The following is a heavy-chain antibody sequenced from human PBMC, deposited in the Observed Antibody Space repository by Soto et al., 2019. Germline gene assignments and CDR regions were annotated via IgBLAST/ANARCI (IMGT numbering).Heavy chain of an antibody. Sequence: EVPLEESGGGLVQPGGALRLSCAAYGFTFGIYWMIWVRQAPGKGLEWLATIKWDASEKRYVVSVKGRFTMSRDNAKKSVYLEMDSVRADDTAVYYGARGSGYGSGTSVSHDVDYWGDGTLVTVSS. CDR3: ARGSGYGSGTSVSHDVDY. CDR1: GFTFGIYW. D-gene: IGHD3-10*01. J-gene: IGHJ4*01. CDR2: IKWDASEK. V-gene: IGHV3-7*01.